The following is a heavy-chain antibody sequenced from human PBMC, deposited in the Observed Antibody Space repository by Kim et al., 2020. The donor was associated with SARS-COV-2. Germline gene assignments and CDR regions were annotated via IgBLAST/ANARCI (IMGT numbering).Heavy chain of an antibody. D-gene: IGHD6-6*01. CDR1: GFTFSSYE. CDR3: ARDSLEYSSSPLRY. J-gene: IGHJ4*02. Sequence: GGSLRLSCAASGFTFSSYEMNWVRQAPGKGLEWVSYISSSGSTIYYADSVKGRFTISRDNAKNSLYLQMNSLRAEDTAVYYCARDSLEYSSSPLRYWGQGTLVTVSS. V-gene: IGHV3-48*03. CDR2: ISSSGSTI.